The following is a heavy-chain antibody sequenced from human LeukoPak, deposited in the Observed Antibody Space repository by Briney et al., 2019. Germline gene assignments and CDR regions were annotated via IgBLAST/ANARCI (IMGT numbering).Heavy chain of an antibody. D-gene: IGHD6-13*01. CDR1: GFTFDDYG. CDR2: INWNGGST. V-gene: IGHV3-20*04. Sequence: PGGSLRLSXAASGFTFDDYGMSWVRQAPGKGLEWVSGINWNGGSTCYADSVKGRFTISRDNAKNSLYLQMNSLRAEDTAVYYCARDRQQLGYMDVWGKGTTVTVSS. J-gene: IGHJ6*03. CDR3: ARDRQQLGYMDV.